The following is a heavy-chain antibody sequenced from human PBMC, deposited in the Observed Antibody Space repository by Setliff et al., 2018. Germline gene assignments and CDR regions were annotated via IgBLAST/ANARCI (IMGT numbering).Heavy chain of an antibody. CDR1: GYNFSSNY. Sequence: GESLKISCKVSGYNFSSNYWIGWVRQMPGKGLEWMGWINAGNGDTKFSQKFQDTITMTADTSASTAYMELSSLRSEDTAVYYCARGRSTYFIDVWGKGTTVTVS. V-gene: IGHV1-3*01. J-gene: IGHJ6*03. CDR2: INAGNGDT. CDR3: ARGRSTYFIDV.